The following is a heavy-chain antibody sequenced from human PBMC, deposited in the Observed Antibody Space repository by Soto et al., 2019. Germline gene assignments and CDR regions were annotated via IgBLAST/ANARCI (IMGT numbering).Heavy chain of an antibody. CDR3: AKRGGYNYFHY. Sequence: QTLSLTCAISGDSVSSNSAAWNLIRQSPSRGLEWLGGTYYRSKWYNDYAVSVKSRITIAPDTSKNQFSLHLNSVTPEDTAVYYCAKRGGYNYFHYWGQGTLVTVSS. D-gene: IGHD5-12*01. V-gene: IGHV6-1*01. CDR1: GDSVSSNSAA. CDR2: TYYRSKWYN. J-gene: IGHJ4*02.